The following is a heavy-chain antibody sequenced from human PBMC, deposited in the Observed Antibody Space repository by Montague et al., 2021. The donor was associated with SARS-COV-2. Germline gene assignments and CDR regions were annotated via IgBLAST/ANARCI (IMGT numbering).Heavy chain of an antibody. Sequence: SETLSLTCAVYGGSFSGYYWSWIRQPPGKGLEWNGEINHSGTTNXXSSLKSRVTLSVDTSKNQFYLKLSSVTVADTAMYYCARGRRILLWFGELLSGGDYYGMDVRGQGTTVTVSS. CDR3: ARGRRILLWFGELLSGGDYYGMDV. V-gene: IGHV4-34*01. D-gene: IGHD3-10*01. CDR2: INHSGTT. CDR1: GGSFSGYY. J-gene: IGHJ6*02.